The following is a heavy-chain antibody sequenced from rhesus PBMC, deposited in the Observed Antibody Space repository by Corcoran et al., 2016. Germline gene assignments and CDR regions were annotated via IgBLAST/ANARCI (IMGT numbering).Heavy chain of an antibody. Sequence: QVQLVQSGSEIKQPGASVKLSCKASGYPFTSYYMHLVRQSPGQGLEWIGQRATNNGKKGSAQNDKSRGTINTKKSTSTGYMELSSLRSEDTAVYYCTREDSGSYANYVDYWGQGRRVTVSS. D-gene: IGHD1-44*02. CDR3: TREDSGSYANYVDY. CDR1: GYPFTSYY. CDR2: RATNNGKK. V-gene: IGHV1-180*01. J-gene: IGHJ3*01.